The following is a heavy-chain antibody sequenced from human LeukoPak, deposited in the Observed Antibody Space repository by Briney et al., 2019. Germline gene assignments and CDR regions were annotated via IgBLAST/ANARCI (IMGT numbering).Heavy chain of an antibody. J-gene: IGHJ6*03. V-gene: IGHV1-18*01. CDR2: ISAYNGNT. Sequence: ASGKVSCKASVYTFTSYGISWVRQAPGQGLEWMGWISAYNGNTNYAQKLQGRVTMTTDTSTSTAYMELRSLRSDDTAVYYCAREVEGPADYYYYYMDVWGKGTTVTVSS. CDR1: VYTFTSYG. CDR3: AREVEGPADYYYYYMDV.